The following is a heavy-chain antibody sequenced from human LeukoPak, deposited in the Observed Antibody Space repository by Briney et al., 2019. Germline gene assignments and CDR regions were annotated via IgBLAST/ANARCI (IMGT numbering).Heavy chain of an antibody. Sequence: PGGSLRLSCAASGFIFNNYAMRWVRQALGKGLEWVATISGSGGSAHYADSVKGRFTISRDSSKNTLSLQMNRLRGEDTAIYYCAKTSVAGTRYNYYAMDVWGQGATVTVSS. CDR2: ISGSGGSA. D-gene: IGHD6-13*01. V-gene: IGHV3-23*01. CDR1: GFIFNNYA. CDR3: AKTSVAGTRYNYYAMDV. J-gene: IGHJ6*02.